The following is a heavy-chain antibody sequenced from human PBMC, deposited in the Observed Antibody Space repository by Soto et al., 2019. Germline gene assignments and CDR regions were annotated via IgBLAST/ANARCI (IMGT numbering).Heavy chain of an antibody. CDR3: ARHRTYYYDSSGYLGGPVGAFDT. Sequence: QLQLQESGPGLVKPSETLSLTCTVSGGSISSSSYYWGWIRQPPGKGLEWIGSIYYSGSTYYNPSLKRRVTISVDTSKNQFSLKLSSVTAADTAVYYCARHRTYYYDSSGYLGGPVGAFDTWGQGTMVTVSS. J-gene: IGHJ3*02. CDR1: GGSISSSSYY. V-gene: IGHV4-39*01. D-gene: IGHD3-22*01. CDR2: IYYSGST.